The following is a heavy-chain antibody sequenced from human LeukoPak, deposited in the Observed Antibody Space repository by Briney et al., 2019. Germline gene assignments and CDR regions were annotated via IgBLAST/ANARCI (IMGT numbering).Heavy chain of an antibody. CDR3: ARAPGYCSGGSCYYFDY. CDR1: GFTFSSYS. CDR2: ISSSSSYI. J-gene: IGHJ4*02. D-gene: IGHD2-15*01. V-gene: IGHV3-21*01. Sequence: GGSLRLSCAASGFTFSSYSMNWVRRAPGKGLEWVSSISSSSSYIYYADSVKGRFTISRDNAKNSLYLQMNSLRAEDTAVYYCARAPGYCSGGSCYYFDYWGQGTLVTVSS.